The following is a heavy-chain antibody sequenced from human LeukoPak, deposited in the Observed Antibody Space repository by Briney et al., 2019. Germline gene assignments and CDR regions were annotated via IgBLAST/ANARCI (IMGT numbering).Heavy chain of an antibody. V-gene: IGHV3-33*01. D-gene: IGHD3-9*01. CDR3: ARAKKLRYFDWWDLGTYYFDY. Sequence: GGSLRLSCAASGFPFSSYVMHWLRQAPGKGLEWVAVIWFDGGKIYYADSVKGRFTISRDNSKNTLYLQMNSLRAEDTAVYHCARAKKLRYFDWWDLGTYYFDYWGQGTLVTVSS. J-gene: IGHJ4*02. CDR1: GFPFSSYV. CDR2: IWFDGGKI.